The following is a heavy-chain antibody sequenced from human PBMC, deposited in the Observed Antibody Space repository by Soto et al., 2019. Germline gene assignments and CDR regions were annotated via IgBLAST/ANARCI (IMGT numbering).Heavy chain of an antibody. CDR3: ARVGPIDGY. Sequence: QVQLVQSGAEVKKPGSSVKVSCKASGGTFSSYAISWVRQAPGKGLDWMGGIIPIFGTANYAQKFQDRVTITAYEATSTAYMEQSSLRAEDTALYYCARVGPIDGYWCQGTLVTFSA. CDR2: IIPIFGTA. V-gene: IGHV1-69*01. CDR1: GGTFSSYA. J-gene: IGHJ4*02. D-gene: IGHD3-22*01.